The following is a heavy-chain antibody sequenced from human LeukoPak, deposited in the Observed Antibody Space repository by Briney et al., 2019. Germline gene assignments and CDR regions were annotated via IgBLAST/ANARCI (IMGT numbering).Heavy chain of an antibody. Sequence: SETLSLTCTVSVGSISSSGYHWGWIRQSPGKGLEWIGSRYYSGSTNCNPSLKSRLTISVDTSKNQFSLKLSSVTAADTAVYYCARRYYGSGSYYPFDPWGQGTLVTVSS. V-gene: IGHV4-39*07. CDR3: ARRYYGSGSYYPFDP. CDR2: RYYSGST. J-gene: IGHJ5*02. CDR1: VGSISSSGYH. D-gene: IGHD3-10*01.